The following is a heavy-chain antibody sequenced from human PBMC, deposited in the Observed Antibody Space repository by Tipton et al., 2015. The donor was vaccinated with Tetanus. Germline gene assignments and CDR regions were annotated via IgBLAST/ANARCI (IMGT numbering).Heavy chain of an antibody. J-gene: IGHJ4*02. CDR1: GFIFSSYG. CDR2: SWYDGTDK. CDR3: AREADCSGGSCFSGDFDN. V-gene: IGHV3-33*01. Sequence: SLRLSCAASGFIFSSYGIHWVRQAPGKGLEWVAVSWYDGTDKYYADSVKGRFTISRDNSKNTLYLQMSSLRAGDTAVYYCAREADCSGGSCFSGDFDNWGQGTQVTVSS. D-gene: IGHD2-15*01.